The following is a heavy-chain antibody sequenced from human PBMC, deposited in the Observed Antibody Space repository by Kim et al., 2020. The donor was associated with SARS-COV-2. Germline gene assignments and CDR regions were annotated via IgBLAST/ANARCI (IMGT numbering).Heavy chain of an antibody. CDR1: GGSFSGYY. V-gene: IGHV4-34*01. Sequence: SETLSLTCAVYGGSFSGYYWSWIRQPPGKGLEWIGETNHSGSTNYNPSLKSRVTISVDTSKNQFSLKLSSVTAAVTAVYYCAIGKPSYGRNWFDPWGQGTLVTVST. CDR3: AIGKPSYGRNWFDP. CDR2: TNHSGST. D-gene: IGHD4-17*01. J-gene: IGHJ5*02.